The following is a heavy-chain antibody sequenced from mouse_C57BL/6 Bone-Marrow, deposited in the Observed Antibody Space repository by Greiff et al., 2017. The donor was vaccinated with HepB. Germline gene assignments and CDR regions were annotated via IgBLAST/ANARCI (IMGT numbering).Heavy chain of an antibody. CDR3: ARITVDV. J-gene: IGHJ1*03. CDR1: GYTFTSYW. V-gene: IGHV1-50*01. Sequence: VQLQQPGAELVKPGASVKLSCKASGYTFTSYWMQWVNQRPGQGLEWIGEIDPSASYTNYNQKFKGKATLTVDTSSSTAYMQLSSLTSEDSAVYYCARITVDVWGTGTTVTVSS. CDR2: IDPSASYT. D-gene: IGHD1-1*01.